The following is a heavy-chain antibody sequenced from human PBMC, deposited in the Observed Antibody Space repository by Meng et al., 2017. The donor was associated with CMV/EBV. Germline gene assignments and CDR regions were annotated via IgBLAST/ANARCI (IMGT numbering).Heavy chain of an antibody. CDR2: IYSGGST. Sequence: GGSLRLSCAASGFTVSSNYMSWVRQAPGKGLEWVSVIYSGGSTYYADSVKGRFTISRDNSKNTLYLQMNSLRAEDTAVYYCARDRGVLRFLEWTHPRVDRGPVWFDPWGQGTLVTVSS. CDR3: ARDRGVLRFLEWTHPRVDRGPVWFDP. CDR1: GFTVSSNY. V-gene: IGHV3-53*01. J-gene: IGHJ5*02. D-gene: IGHD3-3*01.